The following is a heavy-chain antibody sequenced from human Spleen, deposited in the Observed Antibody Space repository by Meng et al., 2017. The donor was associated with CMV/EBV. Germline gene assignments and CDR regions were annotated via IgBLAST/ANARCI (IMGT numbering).Heavy chain of an antibody. Sequence: LSLTCAASGFTFSSYWMSWVRQAPGKGLEWVANIKQDGSEKYYVDSVKGRFTISRDNAKNSLYLQMNSLRAEDTAVYYCARDRVLWFGEATSPYYGMDVSGQGTTVTVSS. V-gene: IGHV3-7*01. CDR2: IKQDGSEK. CDR3: ARDRVLWFGEATSPYYGMDV. CDR1: GFTFSSYW. J-gene: IGHJ6*02. D-gene: IGHD3-10*01.